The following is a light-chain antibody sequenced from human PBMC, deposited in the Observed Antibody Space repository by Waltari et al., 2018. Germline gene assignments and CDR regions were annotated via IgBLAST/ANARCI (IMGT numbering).Light chain of an antibody. J-gene: IGKJ4*01. CDR3: QQYGSPPLT. V-gene: IGKV3-20*01. CDR2: GAS. CDR1: QSVNNNY. Sequence: DIVLTQSPGTLSLFPGERATLSCRASQSVNNNYLAWYLQKPGQAPRLLIYGASSRAIGIPDRFSGSGSGTDFTLTISRLEPEDFAVFYCQQYGSPPLTFGGVTKVEIK.